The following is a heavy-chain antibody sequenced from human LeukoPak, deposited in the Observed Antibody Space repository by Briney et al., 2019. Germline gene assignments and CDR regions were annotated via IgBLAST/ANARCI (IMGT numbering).Heavy chain of an antibody. Sequence: GGSLRLSCAASGFTFSDYYMSWIRQAPGKGLEWVSYISSSGSTIYYADSVKGRFTISRDNAKNSLYLQMNSLRAEDTAVYYCARDAIAAAGTRYYYGMDVWGQGTTVTVSS. CDR1: GFTFSDYY. CDR2: ISSSGSTI. J-gene: IGHJ6*02. V-gene: IGHV3-11*01. D-gene: IGHD6-13*01. CDR3: ARDAIAAAGTRYYYGMDV.